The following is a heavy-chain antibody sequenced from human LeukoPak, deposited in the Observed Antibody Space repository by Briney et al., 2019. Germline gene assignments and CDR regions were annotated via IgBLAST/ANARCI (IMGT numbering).Heavy chain of an antibody. CDR2: INHSGST. V-gene: IGHV4-34*01. CDR3: ARQRVVAATPAHEAPYYFDY. Sequence: SETLSLTCAVYGGSFSGHYWSWIRQPPGKGLEWIGEINHSGSTNYNPSLKSRVTISVDTSKNQFSLKLSSVTAADTAVFYCARQRVVAATPAHEAPYYFDYWGQGTLVTVSS. J-gene: IGHJ4*02. CDR1: GGSFSGHY. D-gene: IGHD2-15*01.